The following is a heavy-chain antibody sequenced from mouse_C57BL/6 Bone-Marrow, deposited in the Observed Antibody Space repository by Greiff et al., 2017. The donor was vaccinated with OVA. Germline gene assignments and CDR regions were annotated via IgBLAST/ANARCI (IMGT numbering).Heavy chain of an antibody. Sequence: VQLQQSGPELVKPGASVKISCRASGYAFSSSWMNWVKQRPGKGLEWIGRIYPGDGDTNYNGKFKGKATLTADISSSTAYMQLSSLTSEDSAVYFCARHEDGYYASYFDYWGQGTTLTVSS. CDR2: IYPGDGDT. V-gene: IGHV1-82*01. CDR3: ARHEDGYYASYFDY. CDR1: GYAFSSSW. D-gene: IGHD2-3*01. J-gene: IGHJ2*01.